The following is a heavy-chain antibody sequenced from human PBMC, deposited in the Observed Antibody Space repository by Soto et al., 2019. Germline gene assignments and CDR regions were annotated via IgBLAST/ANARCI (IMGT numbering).Heavy chain of an antibody. Sequence: ASETLSLTCAISGDSVSNNGATWNWIRQSPSRGLEWLGRAYYRSRWRYDYAASVRGRITINPDTSKNQFSLQLNSVTPEDTAVYYCARDPPDFNSGLDYWGQGTLVTVSS. CDR3: ARDPPDFNSGLDY. V-gene: IGHV6-1*01. CDR2: AYYRSRWRY. J-gene: IGHJ4*02. CDR1: GDSVSNNGAT. D-gene: IGHD6-19*01.